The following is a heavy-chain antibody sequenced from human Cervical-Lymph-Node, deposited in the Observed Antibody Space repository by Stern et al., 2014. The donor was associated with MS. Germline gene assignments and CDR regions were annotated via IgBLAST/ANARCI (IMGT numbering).Heavy chain of an antibody. J-gene: IGHJ5*02. CDR3: VREMRIRGVANWFDP. D-gene: IGHD3-10*01. CDR1: GASISSSNW. CDR2: ISHSGST. Sequence: VQLEESGPGLVKPSGTLSLTCAVSGASISSSNWWSWVRQTPGKGLEWIGEISHSGSTNYNPSLKSRVTISVDKSKNQLSLKLTSVTAADTARYFCVREMRIRGVANWFDPWGQGILVTVSS. V-gene: IGHV4-4*02.